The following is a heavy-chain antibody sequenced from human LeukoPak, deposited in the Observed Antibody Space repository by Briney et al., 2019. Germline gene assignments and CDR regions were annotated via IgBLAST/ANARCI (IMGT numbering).Heavy chain of an antibody. Sequence: SETLSLTCTVSGGSISSYYWSWIRQPPGKGLEWIGYIYYSGSTNYNPSLKSRVTISVDTSKNQFSLKLSSVTAADTAVYYCARENIAVAGTFDYWGQGTLVTVSS. CDR1: GGSISSYY. V-gene: IGHV4-59*12. D-gene: IGHD6-19*01. CDR3: ARENIAVAGTFDY. CDR2: IYYSGST. J-gene: IGHJ4*02.